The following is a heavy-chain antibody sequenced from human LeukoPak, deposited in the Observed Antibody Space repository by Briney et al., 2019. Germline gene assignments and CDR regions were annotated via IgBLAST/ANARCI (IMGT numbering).Heavy chain of an antibody. D-gene: IGHD1-20*01. V-gene: IGHV4-34*01. Sequence: SETLSLTCAVYGGSFSGYYWSWIRQPPGKGLEWIGEINHSGSTNYNPSLKSRVTISVDTSKNQFSLKLSSVTAADTAVYYCARHRYNWNGYYYYGMDVWGQGTTVTVSS. CDR3: ARHRYNWNGYYYYGMDV. CDR2: INHSGST. CDR1: GGSFSGYY. J-gene: IGHJ6*02.